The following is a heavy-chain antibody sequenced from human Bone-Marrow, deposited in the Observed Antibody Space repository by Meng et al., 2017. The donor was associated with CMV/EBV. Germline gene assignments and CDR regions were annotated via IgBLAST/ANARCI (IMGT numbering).Heavy chain of an antibody. CDR2: IYPSGST. V-gene: IGHV4-4*02. Sequence: TCAVSGVSINSSNWWSWVRQPPGKGLEWIGEIYPSGSTNYNPSLKSRVTISVDKSKNQFSLKVSSVTAADTAVYYCASLGNWPRTFDYWGQGTLVTVSS. D-gene: IGHD1-1*01. J-gene: IGHJ4*02. CDR1: GVSINSSNW. CDR3: ASLGNWPRTFDY.